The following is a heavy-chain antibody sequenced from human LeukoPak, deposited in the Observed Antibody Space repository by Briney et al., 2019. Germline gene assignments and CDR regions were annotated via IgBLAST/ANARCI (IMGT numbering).Heavy chain of an antibody. CDR1: GFTFSNYA. D-gene: IGHD3-9*01. CDR2: ITGSGGIT. V-gene: IGHV3-23*01. Sequence: GGSLRLSCVASGFTFSNYAMSWVRQAPGKGLEWVSAITGSGGITYYADSVKGRFTISRDNSRNTLYLQMNSLRAEDTAVYYCAKWGDYDVLTGYYDPDYRGQGTLVTVSS. CDR3: AKWGDYDVLTGYYDPDY. J-gene: IGHJ4*02.